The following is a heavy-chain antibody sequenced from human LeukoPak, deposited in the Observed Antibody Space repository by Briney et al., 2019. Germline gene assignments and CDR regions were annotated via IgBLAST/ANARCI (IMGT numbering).Heavy chain of an antibody. CDR1: GFTSSSYS. CDR3: TRGSAANYVGVFDY. Sequence: GGSLRLSCAAPGFTSSSYSMSWVRQAPGKGLEGVSNIKQDGSEKNYVDPAKGRFTISSDNAKNSLYLQMSRLRVEDTAVYYCTRGSAANYVGVFDYWGQGTLVTVSS. J-gene: IGHJ4*02. V-gene: IGHV3-7*05. D-gene: IGHD3-10*02. CDR2: IKQDGSEK.